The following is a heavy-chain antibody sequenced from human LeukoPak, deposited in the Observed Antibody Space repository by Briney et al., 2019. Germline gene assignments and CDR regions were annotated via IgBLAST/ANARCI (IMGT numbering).Heavy chain of an antibody. Sequence: PSETLSLTSAVYGGSFSGYYWSWIRQPPGKGLEWIGEINHSGSTNCNPSLKCRVTISVDTSKNQFSLKLSSVTAADTAVYYCARADFWSGYRYFDYWGQGTLVTVSS. J-gene: IGHJ4*02. V-gene: IGHV4-34*01. CDR1: GGSFSGYY. CDR2: INHSGST. D-gene: IGHD3-3*01. CDR3: ARADFWSGYRYFDY.